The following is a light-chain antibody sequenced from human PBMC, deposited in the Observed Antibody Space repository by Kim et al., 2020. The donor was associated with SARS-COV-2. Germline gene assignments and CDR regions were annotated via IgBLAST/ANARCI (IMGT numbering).Light chain of an antibody. Sequence: VSPGQTASITCAGDKLGDKHACWYQQKPGESPVLVIYQDNKRASGIPERFSGSNSGNTATLTISGTQAMDEADYYCQTWETSTTYVFGTGTKVTVL. V-gene: IGLV3-1*01. CDR3: QTWETSTTYV. J-gene: IGLJ1*01. CDR1: KLGDKH. CDR2: QDN.